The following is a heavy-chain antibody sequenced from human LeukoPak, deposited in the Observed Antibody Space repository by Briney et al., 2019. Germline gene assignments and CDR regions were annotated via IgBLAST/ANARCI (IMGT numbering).Heavy chain of an antibody. J-gene: IGHJ5*02. D-gene: IGHD3-3*01. Sequence: NPSETLSLTCAVYGGSFSGCYWSWIRQPPGKGLEWIGEINHSGRTNYNPSLKSRVTISVDTSKNQFSLKLSSVTAADTAVYYCASGWVGDSDNWFDPWGQGTLVTVSS. CDR3: ASGWVGDSDNWFDP. V-gene: IGHV4-34*01. CDR2: INHSGRT. CDR1: GGSFSGCY.